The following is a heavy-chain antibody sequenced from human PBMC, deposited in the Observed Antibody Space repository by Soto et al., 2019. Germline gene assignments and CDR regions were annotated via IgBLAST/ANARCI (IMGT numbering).Heavy chain of an antibody. V-gene: IGHV3-7*01. CDR2: INQDGSDK. CDR1: GFTFSNYW. Sequence: EVRLVESGGDLVQPGGSLRLSCAASGFTFSNYWVTWVRQAPGKGLEWVANINQDGSDKLYVDSVKGRFTISRDNAKYSLYLQMDSLRAEDTAVYYCARHEPSYYYAVDVWGQGTTVTVSS. CDR3: ARHEPSYYYAVDV. J-gene: IGHJ6*02.